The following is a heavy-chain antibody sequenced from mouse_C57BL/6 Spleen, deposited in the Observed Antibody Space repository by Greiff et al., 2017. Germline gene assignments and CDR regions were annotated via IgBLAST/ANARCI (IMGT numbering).Heavy chain of an antibody. CDR3: ARGGITTVVADWYFDV. Sequence: QVQLQQPGAELVKPGASVKMSCKASGYTFTSYWITWVKQRPGQGLEWIGDIYPGSGSTNYNEKFKSKATLTVDTSSSTAYMQPSSLTSEDSAVYYCARGGITTVVADWYFDVWGTGTTVTVSS. D-gene: IGHD1-1*01. V-gene: IGHV1-55*01. CDR1: GYTFTSYW. J-gene: IGHJ1*03. CDR2: IYPGSGST.